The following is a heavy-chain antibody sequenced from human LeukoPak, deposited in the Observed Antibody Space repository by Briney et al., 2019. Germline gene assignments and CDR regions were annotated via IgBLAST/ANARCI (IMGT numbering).Heavy chain of an antibody. CDR1: GYTFTSYG. CDR2: ISAYNGNT. Sequence: ASVNVSCKASGYTFTSYGISWVRQAPGQGLEWMGWISAYNGNTNYAQKLQGRVTMTTDTSTSTAYMELRSLRSDDTAVYYCARLSDSSGYYLSAIGGAFDIWGQGTMVTVSS. J-gene: IGHJ3*02. CDR3: ARLSDSSGYYLSAIGGAFDI. D-gene: IGHD3-22*01. V-gene: IGHV1-18*01.